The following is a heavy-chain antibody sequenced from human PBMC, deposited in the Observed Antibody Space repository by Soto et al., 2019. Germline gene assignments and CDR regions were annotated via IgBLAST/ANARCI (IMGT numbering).Heavy chain of an antibody. CDR3: ARVATSIARNDY. CDR2: IKQDGSEK. J-gene: IGHJ4*02. V-gene: IGHV3-7*03. CDR1: RFTMSNHW. Sequence: GGSMRLSCAACRFTMSNHWMSWVRQAPGKGPQWVANIKQDGSEKYYVDSVKGRFTISRDNAKNSLYLQMNSLRVEDTAVYYCARVATSIARNDYWGQGTLVTVSS. D-gene: IGHD6-13*01.